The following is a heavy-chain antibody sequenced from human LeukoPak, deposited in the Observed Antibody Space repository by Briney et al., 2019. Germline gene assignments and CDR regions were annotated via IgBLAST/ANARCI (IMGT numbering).Heavy chain of an antibody. Sequence: GGSLRLSCAASGFTFSRYWMSWVRQAPGKGLEGVANIKQDGSEKYYVDSVKGRFTISRDNAKNSLYLQMNSLRAEDTAMYYCARDSSGYYSNYYFDYWGQGTLVTVSS. D-gene: IGHD3-22*01. V-gene: IGHV3-7*04. CDR1: GFTFSRYW. CDR2: IKQDGSEK. J-gene: IGHJ4*02. CDR3: ARDSSGYYSNYYFDY.